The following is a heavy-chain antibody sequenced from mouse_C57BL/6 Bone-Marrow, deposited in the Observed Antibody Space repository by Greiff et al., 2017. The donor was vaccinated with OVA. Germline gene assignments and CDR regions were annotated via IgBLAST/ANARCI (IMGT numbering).Heavy chain of an antibody. J-gene: IGHJ3*01. CDR1: GFTFSSYT. V-gene: IGHV5-9*01. Sequence: EVKLVESGGGLVKPGGSLKLSCAASGFTFSSYTMSWVRQTPEKRLEWVATISGGGGNTYYPDSVKGRFTISRDNAKNTLYLQMSSLRSEDTALYYCARQIYYGNSWFAYWGQGTLVTVSA. CDR3: ARQIYYGNSWFAY. CDR2: ISGGGGNT. D-gene: IGHD2-1*01.